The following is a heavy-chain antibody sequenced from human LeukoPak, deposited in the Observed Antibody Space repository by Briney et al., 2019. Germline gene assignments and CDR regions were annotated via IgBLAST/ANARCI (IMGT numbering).Heavy chain of an antibody. J-gene: IGHJ4*02. Sequence: PGGSLRLSCAASGFTFSTYSMNWVRQAPGKGLEWVSYIRSGSGTRYYADSVKGRFTISRDNAENSLYLQMNSLRDEDTAVYYCARDKYGDYAFDYWGQGTLVTVSS. V-gene: IGHV3-48*02. D-gene: IGHD4-17*01. CDR1: GFTFSTYS. CDR3: ARDKYGDYAFDY. CDR2: IRSGSGTR.